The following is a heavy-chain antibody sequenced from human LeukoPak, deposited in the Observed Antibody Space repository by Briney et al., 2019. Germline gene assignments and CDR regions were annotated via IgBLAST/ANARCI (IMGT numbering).Heavy chain of an antibody. J-gene: IGHJ5*02. D-gene: IGHD3-3*01. Sequence: SETLFLTCTVSGGSISSSSYYWGWIRQPPGKGLEWIGSIYYSGSTYYNPSLKSRVTISVDTSKNQFSLKLSSVTAADTAVYYCARGVRFLEWLTSHNNWFDPWGQGTLVTVSS. CDR1: GGSISSSSYY. V-gene: IGHV4-39*01. CDR2: IYYSGST. CDR3: ARGVRFLEWLTSHNNWFDP.